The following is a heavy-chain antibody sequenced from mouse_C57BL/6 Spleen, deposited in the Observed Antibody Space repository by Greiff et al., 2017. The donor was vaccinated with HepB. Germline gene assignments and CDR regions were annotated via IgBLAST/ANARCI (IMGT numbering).Heavy chain of an antibody. D-gene: IGHD1-1*01. Sequence: QVQLQQPGAELVKPGASVKMSCKASGYTFTSYRITWVKQRPGQGLEWIGDIYPGSGSTNYNEKFKSKATLTVDTSSSTAYMQLSSLTSEDSAVYYCARSHYYGSSYDWFAYWGQGTLVTVSA. V-gene: IGHV1-55*01. CDR2: IYPGSGST. CDR3: ARSHYYGSSYDWFAY. J-gene: IGHJ3*01. CDR1: GYTFTSYR.